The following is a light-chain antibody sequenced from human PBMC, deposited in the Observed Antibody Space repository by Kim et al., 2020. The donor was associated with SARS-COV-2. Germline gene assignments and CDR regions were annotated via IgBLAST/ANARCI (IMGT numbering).Light chain of an antibody. CDR1: SSNIGAGYD. J-gene: IGLJ1*01. V-gene: IGLV1-40*01. Sequence: QSVLTQSPSVSGTPGQKVTISCTGNSSNIGAGYDVHWYQQFPGEAPKLLIYVNSDRPSGVPARFSGSKSDTSASLAITGLQPDDEADYYCQSYDRSLSDFVFGGGTKVTVL. CDR2: VNS. CDR3: QSYDRSLSDFV.